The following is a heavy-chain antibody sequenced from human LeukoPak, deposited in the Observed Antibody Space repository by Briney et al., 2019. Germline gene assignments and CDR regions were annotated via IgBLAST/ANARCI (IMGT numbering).Heavy chain of an antibody. V-gene: IGHV4-59*01. CDR1: GGSISSYY. CDR3: ARGPSGSGDAFDI. CDR2: IYYSGST. Sequence: PSETLSLTCTVSGGSISSYYWSWIRQPPGKGLELIGYIYYSGSTNYNPSLKSRVTISVDTSKNQFSLKLSSVTAVDTAVYYCARGPSGSGDAFDIWGQGTMVTVSS. D-gene: IGHD1-14*01. J-gene: IGHJ3*02.